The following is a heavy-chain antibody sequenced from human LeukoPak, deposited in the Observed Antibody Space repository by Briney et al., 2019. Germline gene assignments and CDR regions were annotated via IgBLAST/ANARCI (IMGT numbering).Heavy chain of an antibody. CDR3: AKSPRGYNWLFDY. D-gene: IGHD5-24*01. CDR2: IKSKTEGETI. Sequence: SGGSLRLSCAASGFTFSNTWMSWVRQAPGKGLEWVARIKSKTEGETIDYSAPVKGRFTISRDDSKNTLYLQMNSLRAEDTAVYYCAKSPRGYNWLFDYWGQGTLVTVSS. J-gene: IGHJ4*02. CDR1: GFTFSNTW. V-gene: IGHV3-15*01.